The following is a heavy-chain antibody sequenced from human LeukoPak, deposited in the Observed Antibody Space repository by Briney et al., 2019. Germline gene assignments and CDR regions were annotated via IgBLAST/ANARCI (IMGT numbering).Heavy chain of an antibody. CDR2: INPNSGGT. D-gene: IGHD3-22*01. Sequence: ASVKVSCKASGYTFTSYYMHWVRQAPGQGLEWMGRINPNSGGTNYAQKFQGRVTMTRDTSISTAYMELSRLRSDDTAVYYCARPKGDDSSGYYFYAFDIWGQGTMVTVSS. V-gene: IGHV1-2*06. CDR3: ARPKGDDSSGYYFYAFDI. CDR1: GYTFTSYY. J-gene: IGHJ3*02.